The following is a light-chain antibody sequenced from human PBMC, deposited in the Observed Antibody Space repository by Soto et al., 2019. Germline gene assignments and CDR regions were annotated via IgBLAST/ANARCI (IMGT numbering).Light chain of an antibody. V-gene: IGKV3-11*01. CDR3: QQYKNWPPIT. J-gene: IGKJ5*01. Sequence: EIVLTHSPATPPLSPGERATLSCRPSQSLINYLAWYQQKPGQAPRLLIYDASSRATGIPARFSGSGSGTDFTLTIASLEPEDFAVYYCQQYKNWPPITFGQGTRLEIK. CDR2: DAS. CDR1: QSLINY.